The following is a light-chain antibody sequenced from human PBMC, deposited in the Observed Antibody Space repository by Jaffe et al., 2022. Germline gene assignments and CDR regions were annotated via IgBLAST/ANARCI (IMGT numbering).Light chain of an antibody. J-gene: IGKJ4*01. CDR1: QDINSY. CDR3: QQYKSYPLT. CDR2: GAS. Sequence: DIQMTQSPSSLSASVGDRVTITCRASQDINSYLAWFQQRPGKAPKSLIYGASNLQSGVPAKFTGNGSGTDFTLTISSLQPEDFATYYCQQYKSYPLTFGGGTGVEIK. V-gene: IGKV1-16*02.